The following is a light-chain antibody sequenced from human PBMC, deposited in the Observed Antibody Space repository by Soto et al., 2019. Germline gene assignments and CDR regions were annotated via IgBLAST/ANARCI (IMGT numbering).Light chain of an antibody. CDR1: NSDVGKYNA. V-gene: IGLV2-23*02. Sequence: QSALTQPASVSGSPGQSITISCTGTNSDVGKYNAVSWYQQHPGKAPKFISYEVNKRPSGVSDRFSGSTSDNTASLTLAGLQAEDEADYYSCSSTSRGSVVFGGGTKLTVL. CDR3: CSSTSRGSVV. J-gene: IGLJ2*01. CDR2: EVN.